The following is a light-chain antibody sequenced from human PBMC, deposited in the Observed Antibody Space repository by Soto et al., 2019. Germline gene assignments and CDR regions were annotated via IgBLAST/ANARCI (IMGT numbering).Light chain of an antibody. CDR2: GNS. CDR3: QSYDSSLSGSRV. Sequence: QSVLTQPPSVSGAPGQRVTISCTGSSSNIGAGYDVHWYQQLPGTAPKLLISGNSNRPSGVPDRVSGSKSGTSASLAITGLQAEDEADYYCQSYDSSLSGSRVFGGGTKLTVL. J-gene: IGLJ2*01. V-gene: IGLV1-40*01. CDR1: SSNIGAGYD.